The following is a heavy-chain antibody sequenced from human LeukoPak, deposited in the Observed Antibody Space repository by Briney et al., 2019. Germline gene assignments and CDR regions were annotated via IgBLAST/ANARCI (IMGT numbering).Heavy chain of an antibody. CDR2: IWYDGSNK. CDR3: ARDGSYGSGSYGYFDY. J-gene: IGHJ4*02. Sequence: GGSLRLSCAASGFTFSSYGMHWVRQAPGKGLEWVAVIWYDGSNKYYADSVKGRFTISRDNSKNTLYLQMNSLRAEDTAVYYCARDGSYGSGSYGYFDYWGQGTLVTVSS. D-gene: IGHD3-10*01. V-gene: IGHV3-33*01. CDR1: GFTFSSYG.